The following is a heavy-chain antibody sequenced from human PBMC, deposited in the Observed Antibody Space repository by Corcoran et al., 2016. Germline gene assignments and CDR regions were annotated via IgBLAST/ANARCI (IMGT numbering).Heavy chain of an antibody. CDR2: IYPGDSDT. Sequence: EAQLVQSGAEVKKSGESLRISCKGSGYSFTNYWIGWVRQMPGKGLEWMGIIYPGDSDTRYSPSFQGQVTISADKSISTAYLQWSSLKASDTAMYYCARRDSSGWYFSDYWGQGTLVTVSS. J-gene: IGHJ4*02. D-gene: IGHD6-19*01. V-gene: IGHV5-51*01. CDR1: GYSFTNYW. CDR3: ARRDSSGWYFSDY.